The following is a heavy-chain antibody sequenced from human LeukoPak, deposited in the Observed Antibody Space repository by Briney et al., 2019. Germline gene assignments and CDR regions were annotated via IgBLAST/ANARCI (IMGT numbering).Heavy chain of an antibody. Sequence: PGGSLRLSCAASGFTFSSYEMNWVRQAPGKGLEWVSYISSSGSTIYYADSVKGRFTISRDNAKNSLYLQMNSLRAEDTAVYYCARDEGNVVVPAVTTFDYWGQGTLVTVSS. D-gene: IGHD2-2*01. V-gene: IGHV3-48*03. J-gene: IGHJ4*02. CDR2: ISSSGSTI. CDR3: ARDEGNVVVPAVTTFDY. CDR1: GFTFSSYE.